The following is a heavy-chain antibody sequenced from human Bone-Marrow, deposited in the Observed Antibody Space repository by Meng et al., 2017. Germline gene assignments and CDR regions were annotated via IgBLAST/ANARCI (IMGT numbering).Heavy chain of an antibody. Sequence: QVQVQHWGVGLLKPSETLSLTCVVSGGPFSDYYWSWIRQPPGKGLEWIGEIKHSGSTNYNPSLESRATISVDTSQNNLSLKLSSVTAADSAVYYCARGQTTMAHDFDYWGQGTLVTVSS. J-gene: IGHJ4*02. CDR1: GGPFSDYY. CDR2: IKHSGST. D-gene: IGHD4-11*01. CDR3: ARGQTTMAHDFDY. V-gene: IGHV4-34*01.